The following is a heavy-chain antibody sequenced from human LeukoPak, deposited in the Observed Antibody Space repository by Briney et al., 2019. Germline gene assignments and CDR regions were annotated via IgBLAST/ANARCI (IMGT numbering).Heavy chain of an antibody. CDR2: INAHNGDT. Sequence: GESLKVSCKASGYTFIKYAIHWVRQAPGQRLEWMGWINAHNGDTKYSQKFQGRVAITRDTSASIVYMELSTLRFGDTAVYYCARGSTSDWPLEYWGRGILVTVSS. CDR1: GYTFIKYA. D-gene: IGHD2-21*02. V-gene: IGHV1-3*01. CDR3: ARGSTSDWPLEY. J-gene: IGHJ4*02.